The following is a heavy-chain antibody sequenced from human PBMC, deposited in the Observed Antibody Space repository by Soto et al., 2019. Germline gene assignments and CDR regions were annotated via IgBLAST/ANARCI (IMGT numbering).Heavy chain of an antibody. CDR3: ARTLKNQLPPYYYAMDV. D-gene: IGHD1-1*01. CDR2: ISPSDSAA. J-gene: IGHJ6*02. V-gene: IGHV3-48*03. CDR1: GFTFSRYE. Sequence: EEQLVESGGGLVHPGGSLRLSCSASGFTFSRYEMNWVRQGPGRGLEWISYISPSDSAAYYADSVKGRFTISRDNAKNTLILQMNSLRAEDKAVYYGARTLKNQLPPYYYAMDVWGQGTTVTVSS.